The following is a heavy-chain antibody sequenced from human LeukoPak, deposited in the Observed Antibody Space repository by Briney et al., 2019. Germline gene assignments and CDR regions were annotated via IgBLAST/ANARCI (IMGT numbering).Heavy chain of an antibody. CDR3: ASPYGDYNGAFDI. J-gene: IGHJ3*02. CDR2: INHSGST. V-gene: IGHV4-34*01. CDR1: GGSFSGYY. D-gene: IGHD4-17*01. Sequence: SETLSLTCAVYGGSFSGYYWSWIRQPPGKGLEWIGEINHSGSTNYNPSLKSRVTISVDTSKNQFSLKLSSVTAADTAVHYCASPYGDYNGAFDIWGQGTMVTVSS.